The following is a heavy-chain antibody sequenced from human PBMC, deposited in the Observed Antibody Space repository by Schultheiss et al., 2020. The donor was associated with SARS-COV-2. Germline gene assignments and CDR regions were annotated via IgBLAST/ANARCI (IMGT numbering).Heavy chain of an antibody. CDR2: INPNGGGA. Sequence: ASVKVSCKASGYTFTNYYMHWVRQAPGQGLDWMGIINPNGGGASYAQKFQGRVTMTRNTSISTAYMELSSLRSEDTAVYYCARDPSWECSGGSCGPFDYWGQGTLVTVSS. D-gene: IGHD2-15*01. V-gene: IGHV1-46*01. CDR3: ARDPSWECSGGSCGPFDY. CDR1: GYTFTNYY. J-gene: IGHJ4*02.